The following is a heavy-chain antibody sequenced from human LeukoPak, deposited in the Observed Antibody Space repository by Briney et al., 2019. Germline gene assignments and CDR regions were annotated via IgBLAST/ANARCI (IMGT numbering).Heavy chain of an antibody. CDR1: GFTFSSYW. D-gene: IGHD5-18*01. CDR3: ATWGGTTAMARYFDY. Sequence: GGSLRLSCAASGFTFSSYWMHWVRQAPGKGLMWVSRINSDGSSTSYADSVKGRFTISRDNSKNTLYLQMNSLRAEDTAVYYCATWGGTTAMARYFDYWGQGTLVTVSS. V-gene: IGHV3-74*01. CDR2: INSDGSST. J-gene: IGHJ4*02.